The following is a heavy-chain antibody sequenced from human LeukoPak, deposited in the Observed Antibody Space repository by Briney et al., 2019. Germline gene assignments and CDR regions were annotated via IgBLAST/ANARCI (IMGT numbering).Heavy chain of an antibody. CDR3: ASWIDYYDSSEDASPVDY. V-gene: IGHV1-8*01. D-gene: IGHD3-22*01. J-gene: IGHJ4*02. CDR1: GYTFTSYD. Sequence: ASVKVSCKASGYTFTSYDINWVRQATGQGLEWMGWMNPNSGNTGYAQKFQGRVTMTRNTSISTAYMELSSLRSEDTAVYYCASWIDYYDSSEDASPVDYWGQGTLVTVSS. CDR2: MNPNSGNT.